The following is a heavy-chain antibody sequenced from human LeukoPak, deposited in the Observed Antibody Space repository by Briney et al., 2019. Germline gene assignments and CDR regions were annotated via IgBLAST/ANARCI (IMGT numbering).Heavy chain of an antibody. CDR2: ISGSDGRT. CDR3: AKGLHSSIWSHYFDS. V-gene: IGHV3-23*01. CDR1: GFTFSPYA. Sequence: PGGSLRLSCAASGFTFSPYAMSWVRQAPGKGLEWVSAISGSDGRTYYADSVKGRFTISRDNSKNTLYLQMNSRRADDTALYYCAKGLHSSIWSHYFDSWGQGTLVTVSS. J-gene: IGHJ4*02. D-gene: IGHD6-13*01.